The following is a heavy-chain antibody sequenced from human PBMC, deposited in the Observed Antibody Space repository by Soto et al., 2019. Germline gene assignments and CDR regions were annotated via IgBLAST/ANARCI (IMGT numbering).Heavy chain of an antibody. CDR1: GFTFSSYA. CDR2: ISYDGSNK. Sequence: QVQLVESGGGVVQPGRSLRLSCAASGFTFSSYAMHWVRQAPGKGLEWVAVISYDGSNKYYADSVKGRFTISRDKSKNTLYLKMHSLRPEETAVYYCATVQSRRQPHFNHWGQGRPVTVYS. J-gene: IGHJ4*02. D-gene: IGHD1-1*01. CDR3: ATVQSRRQPHFNH. V-gene: IGHV3-30-3*01.